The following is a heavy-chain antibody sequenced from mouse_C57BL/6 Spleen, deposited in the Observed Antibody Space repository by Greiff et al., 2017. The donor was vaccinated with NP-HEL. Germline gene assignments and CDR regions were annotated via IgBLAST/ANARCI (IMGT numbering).Heavy chain of an antibody. V-gene: IGHV1-50*01. D-gene: IGHD1-1*01. CDR1: GYTFTSYW. CDR3: ARREGTTVPAY. Sequence: QVQLKQPGAELVKPGASVKLSCKASGYTFTSYWMQWVKQRPGQGLEWIGEIDPSDSYTNYNQKFKGKATLTVDTSSSTAYMQLSSLTSEDSAVYYCARREGTTVPAYWGQGTLVTVSA. J-gene: IGHJ3*01. CDR2: IDPSDSYT.